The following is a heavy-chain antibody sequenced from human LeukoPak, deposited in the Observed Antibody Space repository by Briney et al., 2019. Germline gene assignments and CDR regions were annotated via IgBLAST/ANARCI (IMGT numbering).Heavy chain of an antibody. D-gene: IGHD3-22*01. J-gene: IGHJ4*02. Sequence: ASVQVSCKASGGTFISYAISWVRQAPGQGLEWMGGIIPIFATANYAQKFQGRVTITADESTSTAYMELSSLRSEDTAVYYCARGPITTRSHFDYWGQGTLVTVSS. V-gene: IGHV1-69*13. CDR3: ARGPITTRSHFDY. CDR1: GGTFISYA. CDR2: IIPIFATA.